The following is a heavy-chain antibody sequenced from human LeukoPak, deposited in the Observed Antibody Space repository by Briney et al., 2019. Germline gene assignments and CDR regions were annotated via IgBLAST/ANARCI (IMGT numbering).Heavy chain of an antibody. Sequence: PSETLFLTCTVSGGSISSSSYYWGWIRQPPGKGLEWIGSIYYSGSTYYNPSLKSRVTISVDTSKNQFSLKLSSVTAADTAVYYCARDRGTVVTFDYWGQGTLVTVSS. CDR2: IYYSGST. CDR3: ARDRGTVVTFDY. V-gene: IGHV4-39*07. J-gene: IGHJ4*02. CDR1: GGSISSSSYY. D-gene: IGHD4-23*01.